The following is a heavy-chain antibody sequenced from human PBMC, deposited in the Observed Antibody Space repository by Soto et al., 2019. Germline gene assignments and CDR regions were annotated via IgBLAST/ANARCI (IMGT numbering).Heavy chain of an antibody. J-gene: IGHJ4*02. CDR2: IIPIFGTA. Sequence: SVKVSCKASGGTFSSYAISWVRQAPGQGLEWMGGIIPIFGTANYAQKFQGRVTITADESTSTAYMELSSLRSEDTAVYYCARGGGDSSGYYIFDYWGQGTLVTVSS. CDR1: GGTFSSYA. V-gene: IGHV1-69*13. D-gene: IGHD3-22*01. CDR3: ARGGGDSSGYYIFDY.